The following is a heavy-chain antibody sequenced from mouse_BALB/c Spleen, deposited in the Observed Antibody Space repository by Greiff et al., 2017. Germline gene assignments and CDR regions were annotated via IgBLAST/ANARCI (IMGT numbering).Heavy chain of an antibody. CDR1: GFSLTSYG. V-gene: IGHV2-2*02. D-gene: IGHD6-5*01. CDR3: ARSLLGRYAMDY. Sequence: VHLVESGPGLVQPSQSLSITCTVSGFSLTSYGVHWVRQSPGKGLEWLGVIWSGGSTDYNAAFISRLSISKDNSKSQVFFKMNSLQANDTAIYYCARSLLGRYAMDYWGQGTSVTVSS. J-gene: IGHJ4*01. CDR2: IWSGGST.